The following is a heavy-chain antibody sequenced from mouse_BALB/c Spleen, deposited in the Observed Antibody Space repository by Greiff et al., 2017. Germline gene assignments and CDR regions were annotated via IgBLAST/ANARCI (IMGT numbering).Heavy chain of an antibody. J-gene: IGHJ3*01. CDR2: INPSTGYT. Sequence: VQVVESGAELAKPGASVKMSCKASGYTFTSYWMHWVKQRPGQGLEWIGYINPSTGYTEYNQKFKDKATLTADKSSSTAYMQLSSLTSEDSAVYYCARGPWFAYWGQGTLVTVSA. CDR3: ARGPWFAY. CDR1: GYTFTSYW. V-gene: IGHV1-7*01.